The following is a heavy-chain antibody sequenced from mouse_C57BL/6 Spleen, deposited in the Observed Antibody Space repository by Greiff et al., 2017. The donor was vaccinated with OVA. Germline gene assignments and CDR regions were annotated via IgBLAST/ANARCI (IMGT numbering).Heavy chain of an antibody. Sequence: EVQGVESGPELVKPGASVKIPCKASGYTFTDYNMDWVKQSHGKSLEWIGDINPNNGGTIYNQKFKGKATLTVDKSSSTAYMELRSLTSEDTAVYYCARRGLPQAWFAYWGQGTLVTVSA. V-gene: IGHV1-18*01. J-gene: IGHJ3*01. D-gene: IGHD3-3*01. CDR3: ARRGLPQAWFAY. CDR2: INPNNGGT. CDR1: GYTFTDYN.